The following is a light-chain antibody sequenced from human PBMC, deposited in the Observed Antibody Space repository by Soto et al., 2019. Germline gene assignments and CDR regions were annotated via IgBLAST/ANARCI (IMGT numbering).Light chain of an antibody. CDR1: HGGSSY. Sequence: PGQLSKSPGDRAALSCREGRHGGSSYLAWYQQKPGQAPSLLIYGAFTRATGIPARFSGTGSGTGFTLTISSLQSEDFALYYCQQYNDWPLTFGQGGKADIK. J-gene: IGKJ1*01. CDR3: QQYNDWPLT. CDR2: GAF. V-gene: IGKV3-15*01.